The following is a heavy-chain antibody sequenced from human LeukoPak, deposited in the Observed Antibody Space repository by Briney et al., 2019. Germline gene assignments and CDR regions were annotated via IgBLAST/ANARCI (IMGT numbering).Heavy chain of an antibody. J-gene: IGHJ3*02. Sequence: PGGSLRLSCAASGFTFSDYYMSWIRQAPGKGLEWVSHISSSGSTIYYADSVKDRFTISRDNAKNSLYLQMNSLRAEDTAVYYCARDPISSIAVAVDAFDIWGQGTMVTVSS. CDR3: ARDPISSIAVAVDAFDI. CDR1: GFTFSDYY. D-gene: IGHD6-19*01. V-gene: IGHV3-11*04. CDR2: ISSSGSTI.